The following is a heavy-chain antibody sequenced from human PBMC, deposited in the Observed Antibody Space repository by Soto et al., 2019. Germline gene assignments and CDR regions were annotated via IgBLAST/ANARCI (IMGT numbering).Heavy chain of an antibody. V-gene: IGHV3-23*01. CDR1: GFTFSIYA. CDR2: ISGSGGST. D-gene: IGHD5-12*01. Sequence: GGSLRLSCAASGFTFSIYAMSWFRQAPGKGLEWVSAISGSGGSTYYADSVKGRFTISRDNSKNTLYLQMNSLRAEDTAVYYCAKDVYSGYDYFDYWGQGTLVTVSS. J-gene: IGHJ4*02. CDR3: AKDVYSGYDYFDY.